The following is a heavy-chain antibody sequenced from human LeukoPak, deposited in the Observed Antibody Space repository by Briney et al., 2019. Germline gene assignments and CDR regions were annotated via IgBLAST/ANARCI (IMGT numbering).Heavy chain of an antibody. CDR3: ARRTEVWKSYGSYYYYMDV. CDR1: GGSISSSSYY. V-gene: IGHV4-39*01. D-gene: IGHD1-26*01. CDR2: IYYSGST. Sequence: SETLSLTCTVSGGSISSSSYYWGWIRQPPGKGLEWIGSIYYSGSTYYNPSLKSRVTISVDTSKNQFSLKLSSVTAADTAVYYCARRTEVWKSYGSYYYYMDVWGKGTTVTVSS. J-gene: IGHJ6*03.